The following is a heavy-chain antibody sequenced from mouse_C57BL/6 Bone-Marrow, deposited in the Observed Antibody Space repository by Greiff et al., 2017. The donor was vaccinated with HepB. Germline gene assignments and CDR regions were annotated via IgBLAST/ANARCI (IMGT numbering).Heavy chain of an antibody. CDR1: GYTFTSYW. Sequence: QVQLQQPGAELVKPGASVKLSCKASGYTFTSYWMQWVKQRPGQGLEWIGEIDPSDSYTNYNQKFKGKATLTVDTSSSTAYMQLSSLTSEDSAVYYCAHRAGYYCDWYFDVWGTGTTVTVSS. CDR3: AHRAGYYCDWYFDV. V-gene: IGHV1-50*01. D-gene: IGHD1-1*01. J-gene: IGHJ1*03. CDR2: IDPSDSYT.